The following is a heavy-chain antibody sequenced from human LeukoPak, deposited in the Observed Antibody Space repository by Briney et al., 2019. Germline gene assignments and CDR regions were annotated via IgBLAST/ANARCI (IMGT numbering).Heavy chain of an antibody. CDR2: IDYSGGSS. D-gene: IGHD6-19*01. J-gene: IGHJ4*02. CDR1: GFTLSSYE. V-gene: IGHV3-23*01. CDR3: ARNSGLYGVS. Sequence: GGSLRLSCTVSGFTLSSYEMSWIRPAPGRGLEWVSSIDYSGGSSYYADSVKGRFTISRDDSKNTLYLQLNSLRVEDTAVYYCARNSGLYGVSRGQGTLVTVSS.